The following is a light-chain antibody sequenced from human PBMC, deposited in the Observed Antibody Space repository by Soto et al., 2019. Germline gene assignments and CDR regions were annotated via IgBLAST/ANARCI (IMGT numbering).Light chain of an antibody. CDR1: QSVSSNY. V-gene: IGKV3-20*01. CDR3: QQYGSSPPT. J-gene: IGKJ1*01. CDR2: GAS. Sequence: EIVLTQSPGTLSLSPGERATLSCRASQSVSSNYLAWYRRKPGQAPSLLIYGASTRATGIPGRFSGSGSGTDFTLTITRLEPEDFAMYYCQQYGSSPPTFGQGTKVEFK.